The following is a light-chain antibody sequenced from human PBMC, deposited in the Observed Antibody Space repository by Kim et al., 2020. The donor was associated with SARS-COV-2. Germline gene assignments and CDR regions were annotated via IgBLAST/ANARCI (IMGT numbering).Light chain of an antibody. V-gene: IGKV1-8*01. CDR2: AAS. Sequence: ASTGDRGTITSRASQGISSYLAWFQQKPGKAPKLLIYAASTLQSGLPSMFSGSGSGTDFTLTISCLQSEDFATYYCQQYYSYPFTFGPGTKVDIK. CDR1: QGISSY. J-gene: IGKJ3*01. CDR3: QQYYSYPFT.